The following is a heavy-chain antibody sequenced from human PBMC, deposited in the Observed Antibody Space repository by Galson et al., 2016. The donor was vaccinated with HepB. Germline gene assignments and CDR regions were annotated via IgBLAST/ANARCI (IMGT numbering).Heavy chain of an antibody. V-gene: IGHV4-61*01. J-gene: IGHJ6*02. CDR1: SDPVTSGTYS. CDR2: IHDSGNT. D-gene: IGHD2-2*02. Sequence: SETLSLTCTVSSDPVTSGTYSWSWVRQSPGKGLDWIGYIHDSGNTNYNPSIKSRVTISRDTSKNQFFLELTSVTAADTAVYHCARDEGFYNGMDVWGQGTTVTVAS. CDR3: ARDEGFYNGMDV.